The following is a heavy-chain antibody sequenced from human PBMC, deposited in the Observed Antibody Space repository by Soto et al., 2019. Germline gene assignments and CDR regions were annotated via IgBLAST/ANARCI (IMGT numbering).Heavy chain of an antibody. CDR3: ARERWASGSRWFDP. Sequence: EVQLVESGGGLVQPGGSLRLSCAASGFTVSSNYMSWVRQAPGKGLEWVSVIYIGGTTYYADSVRGRFTISRDDSKNTLYLQMNSLRADDTAVYYCARERWASGSRWFDPWGQGTLVTVSS. CDR2: IYIGGTT. D-gene: IGHD6-19*01. V-gene: IGHV3-53*04. J-gene: IGHJ5*02. CDR1: GFTVSSNY.